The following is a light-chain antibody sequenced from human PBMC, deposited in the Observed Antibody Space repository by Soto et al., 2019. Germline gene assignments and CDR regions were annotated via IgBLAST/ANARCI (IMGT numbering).Light chain of an antibody. J-gene: IGKJ5*01. CDR1: QDISNS. CDR3: QQYSDYPVT. V-gene: IGKV1-16*02. Sequence: DIQLTQSPSSLSASVGDRVTITCRASQDISNSLAWYQQIPGKVPKALIYAASSLQSGVPSKFSGSGSGTYFTLTIYSLQPEDFATYYCQQYSDYPVTFGQGTRLEIK. CDR2: AAS.